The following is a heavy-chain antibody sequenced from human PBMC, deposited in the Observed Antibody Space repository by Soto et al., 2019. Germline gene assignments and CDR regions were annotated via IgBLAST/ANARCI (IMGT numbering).Heavy chain of an antibody. J-gene: IGHJ6*02. CDR1: GFTFSSYS. V-gene: IGHV3-48*02. D-gene: IGHD2-2*01. Sequence: PGGSLRLSCAASGFTFSSYSMNWVRQAPGKGLEWVSYISSSSSTIYYADSVKGRFTISRDNAKNSLYLQMNSLRDEDTAVYYCARGGYCISTSCYVGGYYGMDVWGQGTTVTVSS. CDR3: ARGGYCISTSCYVGGYYGMDV. CDR2: ISSSSSTI.